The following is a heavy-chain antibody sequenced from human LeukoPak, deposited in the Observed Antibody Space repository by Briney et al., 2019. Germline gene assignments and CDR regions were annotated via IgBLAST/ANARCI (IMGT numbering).Heavy chain of an antibody. D-gene: IGHD2-21*01. V-gene: IGHV4-34*01. CDR3: ARRRAYCGGDCPFWAFDI. CDR1: GGSFSGYY. CDR2: INRSGST. Sequence: PSETLSLTCAVYGGSFSGYYWSWIRQPPGKGLEWIGEINRSGSTNYNPSLKSRVTISVDTSKNQFSLKLSSVTAADTAVYYCARRRAYCGGDCPFWAFDIWGQGTMVTVSS. J-gene: IGHJ3*02.